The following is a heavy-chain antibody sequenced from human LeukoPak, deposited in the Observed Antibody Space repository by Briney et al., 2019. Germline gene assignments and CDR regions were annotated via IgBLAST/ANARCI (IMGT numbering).Heavy chain of an antibody. V-gene: IGHV3-7*01. CDR3: AKLARSDDFDI. Sequence: GGSLRLSCAASGFTSSGYWVSWVRQAPGKGLEWVASIKQDGSEKKYVDSVRGRFTISGDNAKTAYLQMNSLRAEDTAVYYCAKLARSDDFDIWGQGTMVTVSS. CDR2: IKQDGSEK. J-gene: IGHJ3*02. CDR1: GFTSSGYW.